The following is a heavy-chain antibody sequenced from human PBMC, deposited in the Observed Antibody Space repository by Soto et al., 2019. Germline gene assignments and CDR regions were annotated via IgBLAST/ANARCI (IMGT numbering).Heavy chain of an antibody. Sequence: GGSLRLSCVASGFTFSSYWMSWVRQAPGKGLEWVANIKQDGSEKYYVDSVKGRFTISRDNAKNSLYLQMNSLRAEDTAVYYCARDKAAAGNFYYYYGMDVWGQGTTVTVSS. J-gene: IGHJ6*02. D-gene: IGHD6-13*01. CDR2: IKQDGSEK. CDR1: GFTFSSYW. CDR3: ARDKAAAGNFYYYYGMDV. V-gene: IGHV3-7*05.